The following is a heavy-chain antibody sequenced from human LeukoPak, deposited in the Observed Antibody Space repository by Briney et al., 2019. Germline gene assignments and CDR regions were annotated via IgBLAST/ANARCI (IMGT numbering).Heavy chain of an antibody. V-gene: IGHV1-24*01. CDR1: GSALSELS. CDR2: FDPDDEDV. CDR3: STLSMFDP. Sequence: GASVKVSCKVYGSALSELSMQWVRQAPGKGLEWMGGFDPDDEDVVFPQRFQGRVTMTEDTSTDTANMELSSLTSDDTAVYYCSTLSMFDPWGQGTLVTVSS. J-gene: IGHJ5*02.